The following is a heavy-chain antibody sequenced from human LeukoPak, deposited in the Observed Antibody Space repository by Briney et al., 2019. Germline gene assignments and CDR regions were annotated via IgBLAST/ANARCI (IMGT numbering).Heavy chain of an antibody. V-gene: IGHV3-30*18. J-gene: IGHJ5*02. CDR3: AKDLFRGYCSSTSCLNWFDP. CDR1: GFTFSSYG. D-gene: IGHD2-2*01. CDR2: ISYDGSNK. Sequence: GGSLRLSCAASGFTFSSYGMSWVRQAPGKGLEWVAVISYDGSNKYYADSVKGRFTISRDNSKNTLYLQMNSLRAEGTAVYYCAKDLFRGYCSSTSCLNWFDPWGQGTLVTVSS.